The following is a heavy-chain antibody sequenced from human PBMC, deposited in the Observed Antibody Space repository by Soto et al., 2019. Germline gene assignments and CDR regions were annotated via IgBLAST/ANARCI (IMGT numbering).Heavy chain of an antibody. CDR2: ISYDGNNK. CDR3: AKAVYDSGSYSHIDY. Sequence: QVQLVESGGDVVQPGRSLRLSCAASGFTFSNYGFHWVRQAPGKGLEWVSLISYDGNNKYCADSVKGRFAISRDNSNNTVYLQMNRLRVEDTAVYYCAKAVYDSGSYSHIDYCGQGTLVTVSS. J-gene: IGHJ4*02. D-gene: IGHD3-10*01. CDR1: GFTFSNYG. V-gene: IGHV3-30*18.